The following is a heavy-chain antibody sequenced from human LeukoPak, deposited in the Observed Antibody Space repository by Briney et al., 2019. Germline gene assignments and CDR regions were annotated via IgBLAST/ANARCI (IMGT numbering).Heavy chain of an antibody. CDR3: TRAVAGHPD. J-gene: IGHJ4*02. CDR1: DYSIRNGYY. D-gene: IGHD6-19*01. Sequence: SETLSLTCTVSDYSIRNGYYWGWIRQPPGKGLEWIGNIYRSGSTFYNPSLKSRVTISVDTSKNQFSLMLTSVTAADSGVYFCTRAVAGHPDWGQGTLVTVSS. CDR2: IYRSGST. V-gene: IGHV4-38-2*02.